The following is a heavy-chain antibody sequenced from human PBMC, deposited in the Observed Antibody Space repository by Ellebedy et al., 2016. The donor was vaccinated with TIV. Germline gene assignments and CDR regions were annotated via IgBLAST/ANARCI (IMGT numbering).Heavy chain of an antibody. Sequence: SETLSLXXTVSGDSISSGSYDWSWIRQPAGKGLEWIGFIYYSGITNYNPSLKSRVTISVDTSKNQFSLKLTSVTAADTAVYFCARDVGERLRPGYFDLWGRGTLVTVSS. CDR1: GDSISSGSYD. J-gene: IGHJ2*01. D-gene: IGHD5-12*01. CDR3: ARDVGERLRPGYFDL. V-gene: IGHV4-61*10. CDR2: IYYSGIT.